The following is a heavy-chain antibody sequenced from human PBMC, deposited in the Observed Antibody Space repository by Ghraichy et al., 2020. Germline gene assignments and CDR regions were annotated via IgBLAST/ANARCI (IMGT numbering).Heavy chain of an antibody. D-gene: IGHD7-27*01. Sequence: LSLTCAASGFTVSSNYMSWVRQAPGKGLEWVSVIYSGGSTYYADSVKGRFTISRHNSKNTLYLQMNSLRAEDTAVYYCARDLTGDDAFDIWGQGTMVTVSS. CDR3: ARDLTGDDAFDI. J-gene: IGHJ3*02. V-gene: IGHV3-53*04. CDR1: GFTVSSNY. CDR2: IYSGGST.